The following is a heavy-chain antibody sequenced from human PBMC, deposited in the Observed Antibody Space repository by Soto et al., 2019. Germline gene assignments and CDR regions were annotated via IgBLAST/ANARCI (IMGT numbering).Heavy chain of an antibody. CDR2: IYYSGST. CDR1: GGSISSYY. J-gene: IGHJ4*02. V-gene: IGHV4-59*01. Sequence: PSETLSLTCTVSGGSISSYYWSWIRQPPGKGLEWIGYIYYSGSTNYNPSLKSRVTISVDTSKNQFSLKLSSVTAADTAVYYCARASLVGATSPDRHDYWGQGT. D-gene: IGHD1-26*01. CDR3: ARASLVGATSPDRHDY.